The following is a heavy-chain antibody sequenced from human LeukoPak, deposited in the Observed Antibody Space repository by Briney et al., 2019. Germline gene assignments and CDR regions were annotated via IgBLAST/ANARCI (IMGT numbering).Heavy chain of an antibody. CDR3: ARGRITMVRGVINYYYYYMDV. J-gene: IGHJ6*03. CDR2: INHSGST. CDR1: GGSFSGYY. V-gene: IGHV4-34*01. Sequence: KPSETLSLTCAVYGGSFSGYYWSWIRQPPGKGLEWIGEINHSGSTNYNPSLKSRVTISVDTSKNQFSLKLSSVTAADTAVYYCARGRITMVRGVINYYYYYMDVWGKGTTVTVSS. D-gene: IGHD3-10*01.